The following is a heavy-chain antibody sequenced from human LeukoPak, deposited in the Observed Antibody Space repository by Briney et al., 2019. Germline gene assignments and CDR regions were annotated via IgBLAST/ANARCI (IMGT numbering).Heavy chain of an antibody. J-gene: IGHJ2*01. V-gene: IGHV4-34*01. Sequence: SETLSLTCAVYGGSFSGYYWSWIRQPPGKGLEWIGEINHSGSTNYNPSLKSRVTISADTSKNQFSLKLSSVTAADTAVYYCARGTGGNPRRRYFDLWGRGTLVTVSS. CDR2: INHSGST. D-gene: IGHD4-23*01. CDR1: GGSFSGYY. CDR3: ARGTGGNPRRRYFDL.